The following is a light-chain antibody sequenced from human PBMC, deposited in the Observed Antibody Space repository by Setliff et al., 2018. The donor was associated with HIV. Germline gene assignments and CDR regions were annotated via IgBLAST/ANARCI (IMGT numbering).Light chain of an antibody. Sequence: QSVLTQPPSASGTPGQRVTISCSGSSSNIGRNYVYWYQQLPGTTPKLLIYRNNQRPSGVPDRFSGSKSGTSASLAIRGLRSEDAADYYCAAWDNSLSGSYVFATGTKVTVL. V-gene: IGLV1-47*01. J-gene: IGLJ1*01. CDR3: AAWDNSLSGSYV. CDR2: RNN. CDR1: SSNIGRNY.